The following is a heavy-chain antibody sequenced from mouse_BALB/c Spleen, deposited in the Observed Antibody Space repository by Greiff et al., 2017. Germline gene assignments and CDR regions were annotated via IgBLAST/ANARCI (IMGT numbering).Heavy chain of an antibody. V-gene: IGHV5-6*01. CDR1: GFTFSSYG. CDR2: ISSGGSYT. CDR3: AREDGFDY. Sequence: VQLKESGGDLVKPGGSLKLSCAASGFTFSSYGMSWVRQTPDKRLEWVATISSGGSYTYYPDSVKGRFTISRDNAKNTLYLQMSSLKSEDTAMYYCAREDGFDYWGQGTTLTVSS. J-gene: IGHJ2*01. D-gene: IGHD2-3*01.